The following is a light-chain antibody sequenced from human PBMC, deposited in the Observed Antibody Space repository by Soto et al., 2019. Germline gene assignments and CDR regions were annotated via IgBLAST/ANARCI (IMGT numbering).Light chain of an antibody. CDR2: GAS. Sequence: EVVLAISPATVSVSPKERVILSCRASQSVDISLAWYQQKPGQAPRLLIYGASTRATDMPGTFSSRGSGTEFTLTITSLRPEDFGVYYCQQYRSWPRTFCQGSKVDI. V-gene: IGKV3-15*01. CDR3: QQYRSWPRT. CDR1: QSVDIS. J-gene: IGKJ1*01.